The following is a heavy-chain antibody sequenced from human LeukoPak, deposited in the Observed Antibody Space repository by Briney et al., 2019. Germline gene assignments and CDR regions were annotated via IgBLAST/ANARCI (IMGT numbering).Heavy chain of an antibody. CDR3: ARGWDVDTAMSGY. CDR1: GYTFTSNY. CDR2: INPNSGGT. Sequence: GASVKVSCKAFGYTFTSNYMHWVRQAPGQGLEWMGWINPNSGGTNYAQKFQGRVTMTRDTSISTAYMELSRLRSDDTAVYYCARGWDVDTAMSGYWGQGTLVTVSS. V-gene: IGHV1-2*02. J-gene: IGHJ4*02. D-gene: IGHD5-18*01.